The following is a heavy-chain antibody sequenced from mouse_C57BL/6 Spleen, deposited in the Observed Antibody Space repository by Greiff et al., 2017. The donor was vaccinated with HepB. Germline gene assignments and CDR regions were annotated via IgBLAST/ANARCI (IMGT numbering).Heavy chain of an antibody. CDR2: IYPGDGDT. CDR1: GYAFSSYW. D-gene: IGHD1-1*01. CDR3: ARDHYYGSYAMDY. J-gene: IGHJ4*01. V-gene: IGHV1-80*01. Sequence: VKLMESGAELVKPGASVKISCKASGYAFSSYWMNWVKQRPGKGLEWIGQIYPGDGDTNYNGKFKGKATLTADKSSSTAYMQLSSLTSEDSAVYFCARDHYYGSYAMDYWGQGTSVTVSS.